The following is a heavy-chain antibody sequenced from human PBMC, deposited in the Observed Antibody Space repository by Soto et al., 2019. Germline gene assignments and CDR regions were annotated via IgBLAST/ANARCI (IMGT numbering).Heavy chain of an antibody. CDR1: GYTFTGDY. D-gene: IGHD6-13*01. Sequence: ASVKVSCKASGYTFTGDYMHWVRQAPGQGLEWMGWINPNSGGTNYAQKFQGRVTMTRDTSISTAYMELSRLRSDDTAVYYCARVFTIAAKNDYWGQGTLVTVSS. CDR3: ARVFTIAAKNDY. J-gene: IGHJ4*02. V-gene: IGHV1-2*02. CDR2: INPNSGGT.